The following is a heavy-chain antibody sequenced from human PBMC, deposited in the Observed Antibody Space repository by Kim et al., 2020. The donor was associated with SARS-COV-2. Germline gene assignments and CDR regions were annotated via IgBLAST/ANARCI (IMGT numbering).Heavy chain of an antibody. CDR1: GFTFSDYY. V-gene: IGHV3-11*01. Sequence: GGSLRLSCAASGFTFSDYYMSWIRQAPGKGLEWVSYISSSGSTIYYADSVKGRFTISRDNAKNSLYLQMNSLRAEDTAVYYCAREGYYYDSSGYYQGYFDLWGRGTLVTVSS. J-gene: IGHJ2*01. CDR2: ISSSGSTI. CDR3: AREGYYYDSSGYYQGYFDL. D-gene: IGHD3-22*01.